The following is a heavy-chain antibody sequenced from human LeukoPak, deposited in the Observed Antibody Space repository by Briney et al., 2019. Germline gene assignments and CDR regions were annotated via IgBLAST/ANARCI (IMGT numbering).Heavy chain of an antibody. J-gene: IGHJ4*02. CDR3: ARLLGGAYSGSSSYYFDY. D-gene: IGHD6-13*01. CDR2: IYYSGST. V-gene: IGHV4-39*01. Sequence: PSETLSLTCTVSGGSISSSSYYWGWIRQPPGKGLEWIGSIYYSGSTYYNPSLKSRVTISVDTSKNQFSLKLSSVTAADTAVYSCARLLGGAYSGSSSYYFDYWGQGTLVTVSS. CDR1: GGSISSSSYY.